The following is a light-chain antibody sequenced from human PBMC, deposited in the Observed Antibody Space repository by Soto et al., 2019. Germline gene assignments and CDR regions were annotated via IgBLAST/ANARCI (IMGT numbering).Light chain of an antibody. J-gene: IGLJ2*01. CDR2: KDS. V-gene: IGLV3-25*03. CDR3: QSSDNTGTYPVV. CDR1: ALPKQY. Sequence: SYELTQPPSVSVSPGQTARITCSGDALPKQYAYWYQKKPGQAPVLVIFKDSERPSGIPERFSGSSSGTAATLTISGVQAEDEADYYCQSSDNTGTYPVVFGGGTKLTVL.